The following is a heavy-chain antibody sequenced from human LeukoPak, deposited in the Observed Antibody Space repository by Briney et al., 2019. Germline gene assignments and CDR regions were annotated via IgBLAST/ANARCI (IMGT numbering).Heavy chain of an antibody. CDR1: GFTFSSYE. CDR3: ARSPGMSVTGVDDAFDI. D-gene: IGHD6-19*01. Sequence: GGSLRLSCAASGFTFSSYEINWVRQAPGKGLEWVSYISSNGSTIYHADSVKGRITISRDNAKNSLYLQMNSLSAEDTAVYYCARSPGMSVTGVDDAFDIWGQGTMVTVSS. V-gene: IGHV3-48*03. CDR2: ISSNGSTI. J-gene: IGHJ3*02.